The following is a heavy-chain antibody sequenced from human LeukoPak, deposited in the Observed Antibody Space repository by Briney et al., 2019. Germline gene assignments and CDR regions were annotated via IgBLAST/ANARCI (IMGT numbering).Heavy chain of an antibody. V-gene: IGHV1-69*04. CDR3: ASNRVDYYYGMDV. CDR1: GGTFSSYA. J-gene: IGHJ6*02. CDR2: IIPILGIA. Sequence: ASVKVSCKASGGTFSSYAISWVRQAPGQGLEWMGRIIPILGIANYAQKFQGRVTITADKSTSTAYMELSSLRSEDTAVYYSASNRVDYYYGMDVWGQGTTVTVSS.